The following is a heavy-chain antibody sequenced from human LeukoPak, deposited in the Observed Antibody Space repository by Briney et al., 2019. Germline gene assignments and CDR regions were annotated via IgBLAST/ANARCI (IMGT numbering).Heavy chain of an antibody. CDR2: IYTSGST. V-gene: IGHV4-59*10. CDR3: ARRSGSSGYYSPSAFDI. J-gene: IGHJ3*02. CDR1: GGSFSGYY. Sequence: SETLSLTCAVYGGSFSGYYWSWIRQPAGKGLEWIGRIYTSGSTNYNPSLKSRVTMSVDTSKNQFSLKLSSVTAADTAVYYCARRSGSSGYYSPSAFDIWGQGTMVTVSS. D-gene: IGHD3-22*01.